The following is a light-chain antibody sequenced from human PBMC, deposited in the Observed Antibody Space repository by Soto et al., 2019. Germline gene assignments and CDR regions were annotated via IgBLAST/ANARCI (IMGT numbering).Light chain of an antibody. CDR3: QQYDNSHLT. J-gene: IGKJ4*01. CDR2: AIS. CDR1: QSVNSNY. Sequence: EVVLTQSPGTLSLSPGERATLSCRASQSVNSNYLAWYQQKPGQAPRLLMYAISSRAAGIPDRFSGSGSGTDFTLTISRLEPEDLAVYYCQQYDNSHLTFGGGTKVEI. V-gene: IGKV3-20*01.